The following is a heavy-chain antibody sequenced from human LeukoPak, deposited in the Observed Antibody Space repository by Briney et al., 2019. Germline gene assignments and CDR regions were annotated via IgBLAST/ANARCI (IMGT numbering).Heavy chain of an antibody. CDR2: ISSSSSYI. CDR1: GFTFSTYW. V-gene: IGHV3-21*01. CDR3: ARDSVMVRGVVYYYGMDV. J-gene: IGHJ6*02. Sequence: GGSLRLSCAASGFTFSTYWMNWVRQAPGKGLEWVSSISSSSSYIYYADSVKGRFTISRDNAKNSLYLQMNSLRAEDTAVYYCARDSVMVRGVVYYYGMDVWGQGTTVTVSS. D-gene: IGHD3-10*01.